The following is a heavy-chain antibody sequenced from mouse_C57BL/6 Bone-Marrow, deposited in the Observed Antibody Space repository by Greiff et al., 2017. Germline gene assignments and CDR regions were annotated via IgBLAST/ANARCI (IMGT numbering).Heavy chain of an antibody. CDR1: GYTFTSYW. CDR2: IEPSDSYT. Sequence: QVQLQQPGAELVMPGASVKLSCKASGYTFTSYWMHWVKQRPGQGLEWIGEIEPSDSYTNYTQKFKGKSTLTVDKSSSTAYMQLSSLTSEDSAVYYCAKGATVVHWYFDVWGTGTTVTVSS. D-gene: IGHD1-1*01. CDR3: AKGATVVHWYFDV. V-gene: IGHV1-69*01. J-gene: IGHJ1*03.